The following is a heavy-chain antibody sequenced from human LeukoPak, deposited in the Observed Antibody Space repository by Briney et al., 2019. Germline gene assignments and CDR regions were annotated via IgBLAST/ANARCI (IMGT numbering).Heavy chain of an antibody. CDR1: GFTFSNNW. CDR2: INIDGSST. D-gene: IGHD2-2*01. J-gene: IGHJ4*02. V-gene: IGHV3-74*01. Sequence: GGSLRLSCAASGFTFSNNWLHWVRQAPGKGLVWVSRINIDGSSTGYADSVKGRFTISRDNAKNTLYLQMDSLRAEDTAMYYCARGRVDYQFDYWGQGTLVTVSS. CDR3: ARGRVDYQFDY.